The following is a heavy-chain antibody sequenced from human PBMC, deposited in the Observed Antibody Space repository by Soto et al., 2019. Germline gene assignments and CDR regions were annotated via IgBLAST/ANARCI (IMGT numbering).Heavy chain of an antibody. V-gene: IGHV1-18*01. CDR2: ISPYNGDT. Sequence: ASVNVSCKASGYSFTTSGITWVRQAPGQGLEWVGWISPYNGDTRYAQNVQDRITMTTDTSTNTAYMELRSLKSDDTAVYYCARRGSRQGFDFWGQGTLVTVS. CDR3: ARRGSRQGFDF. J-gene: IGHJ4*02. D-gene: IGHD2-2*01. CDR1: GYSFTTSG.